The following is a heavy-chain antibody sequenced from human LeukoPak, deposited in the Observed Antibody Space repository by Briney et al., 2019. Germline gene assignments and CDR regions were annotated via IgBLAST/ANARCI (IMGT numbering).Heavy chain of an antibody. D-gene: IGHD3-10*01. CDR3: ARWGGDKEYYFDY. Sequence: PGGSLRLSCAASGFTFSSYGMHWVRQAPGKGLEWVAVIWYDESKRYYADSVKGRFTISRDKSKNTLYLQMNSLRVEDTAVYYCARWGGDKEYYFDYWVQGTLVTVSS. J-gene: IGHJ4*02. V-gene: IGHV3-33*01. CDR2: IWYDESKR. CDR1: GFTFSSYG.